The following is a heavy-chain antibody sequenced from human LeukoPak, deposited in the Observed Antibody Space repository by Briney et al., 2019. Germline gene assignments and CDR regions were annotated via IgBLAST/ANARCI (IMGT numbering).Heavy chain of an antibody. CDR1: GFTFSSYA. J-gene: IGHJ4*02. V-gene: IGHV3-23*01. D-gene: IGHD3-3*01. CDR2: ISGSADNT. CDR3: ARDHYDFWSGYLYYFDY. Sequence: GGSLRLSCAASGFTFSSYAMTWVRQAPGKGLEWVSSISGSADNTYYADSVKGRFTISRDNSKNMLYLQMNSLRAEDTALYYCARDHYDFWSGYLYYFDYWGQGTLVTVSS.